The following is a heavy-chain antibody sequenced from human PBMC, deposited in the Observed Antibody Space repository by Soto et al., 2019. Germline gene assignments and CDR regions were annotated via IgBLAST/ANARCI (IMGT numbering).Heavy chain of an antibody. Sequence: SVKVSCKASGYTFNFYGITWVRQAPGQGLEWMGGIIPIFGTANYAQKFQGRVTITADESTSTAYMELSSLRSEDTAVYYCARAKSGYSYGYYYYYGMDVWGQGTTVTVSS. J-gene: IGHJ6*02. D-gene: IGHD5-18*01. CDR2: IIPIFGTA. V-gene: IGHV1-69*13. CDR3: ARAKSGYSYGYYYYYGMDV. CDR1: GYTFNFYG.